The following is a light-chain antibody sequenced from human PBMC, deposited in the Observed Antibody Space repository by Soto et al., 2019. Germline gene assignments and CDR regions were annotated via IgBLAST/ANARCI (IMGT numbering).Light chain of an antibody. J-gene: IGKJ1*01. Sequence: DIQMTQSPSTLSGSVGDRVTITCRASHTISSWLAWYQQKPGKAPKLLIYKASTLKSGVPSRFSGSGSGTEFTLTISSLQPEDFATYYCQQSYSTPPWTFGQGTKVDIK. CDR1: HTISSW. CDR3: QQSYSTPPWT. CDR2: KAS. V-gene: IGKV1-5*03.